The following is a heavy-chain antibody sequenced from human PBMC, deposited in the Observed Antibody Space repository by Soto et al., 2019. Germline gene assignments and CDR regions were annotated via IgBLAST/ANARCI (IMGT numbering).Heavy chain of an antibody. CDR3: ARVLFGRGNWFDP. CDR2: VYYTGIT. V-gene: IGHV4-59*01. CDR1: GGSLTSYY. J-gene: IGHJ5*02. D-gene: IGHD3-3*01. Sequence: TSETLSLTCTVSGGSLTSYYWSWIRQPPGKGLEWIGYVYYTGITNYNPSLKSRVTMSVDTSKNQFSLKLSFVTAADTAVYYCARVLFGRGNWFDPWGQGTLFTVSS.